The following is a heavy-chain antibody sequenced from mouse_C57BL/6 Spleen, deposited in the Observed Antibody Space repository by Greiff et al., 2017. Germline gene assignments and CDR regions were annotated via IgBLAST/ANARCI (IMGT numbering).Heavy chain of an antibody. CDR2: ISYDGSN. CDR1: GYSITSGYY. D-gene: IGHD2-4*01. V-gene: IGHV3-6*01. CDR3: ANYDYDGDFDY. J-gene: IGHJ2*01. Sequence: EVQRVESGPGLVKPSQSLSLTCSVTGYSITSGYYWNWIRQFPGNKLEWMGYISYDGSNNYNPSLKNRISITRDTSKNQFFLKLNSVTTEDTATYYCANYDYDGDFDYWGQGTTLTVSS.